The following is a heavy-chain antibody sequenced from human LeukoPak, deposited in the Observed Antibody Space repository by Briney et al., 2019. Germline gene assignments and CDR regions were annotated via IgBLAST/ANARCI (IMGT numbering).Heavy chain of an antibody. CDR3: ARPHTVLYNWFDP. J-gene: IGHJ5*02. D-gene: IGHD4-11*01. CDR2: INPNSGGT. Sequence: ASVKVSCKASGYTFTCYYMHWVRQAPGQGLEWMGRINPNSGGTNYAQKFQGRVTMTRDTSISTAYMELSRLRSDDTAVYCCARPHTVLYNWFDPWGQGTLVTVSS. V-gene: IGHV1-2*06. CDR1: GYTFTCYY.